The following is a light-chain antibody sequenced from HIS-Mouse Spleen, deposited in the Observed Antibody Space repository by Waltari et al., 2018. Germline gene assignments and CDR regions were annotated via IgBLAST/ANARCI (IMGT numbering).Light chain of an antibody. CDR3: YSTDSSGNHRV. V-gene: IGLV3-10*01. J-gene: IGLJ2*01. Sequence: SYELTPPPSVSVSPGQTARITCSGAALPKQYAYWYQQKSGQAPVLVIYEDSKRPSGIPERFSGSSSGTMATLTISGAQVEDEADYYCYSTDSSGNHRVFGGGTKLTVL. CDR1: ALPKQY. CDR2: EDS.